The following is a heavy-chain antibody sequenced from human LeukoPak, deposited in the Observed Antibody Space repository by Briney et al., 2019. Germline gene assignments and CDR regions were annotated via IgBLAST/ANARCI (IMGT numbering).Heavy chain of an antibody. CDR2: IYPGDSDT. CDR3: ARLRGGYSYGIDY. D-gene: IGHD5-18*01. J-gene: IGHJ4*02. V-gene: IGHV5-51*01. Sequence: GGSLKLSCAASGFTFSNFYMNWVRQAPGKGLEGMGIIYPGDSDTRYSPSFQGQVTISADKSISTAYLQWSSLKASDTAMYYCARLRGGYSYGIDYWGQGTLVTVSS. CDR1: GFTFSNFY.